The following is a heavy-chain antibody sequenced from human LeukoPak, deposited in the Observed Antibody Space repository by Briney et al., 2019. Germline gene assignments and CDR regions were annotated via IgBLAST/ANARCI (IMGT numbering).Heavy chain of an antibody. J-gene: IGHJ4*02. CDR2: ISWNSGSI. V-gene: IGHV3-9*01. D-gene: IGHD1-26*01. Sequence: GGSLRLSCAASGFTLDDYAMHWVRQAPATGLEWVSGISWNSGSIGYADSVKGRSTISRDNAKNSLYLQMNSLRADDTALYYCAKDIVGAKGGFDYWGQGTLVTVSS. CDR1: GFTLDDYA. CDR3: AKDIVGAKGGFDY.